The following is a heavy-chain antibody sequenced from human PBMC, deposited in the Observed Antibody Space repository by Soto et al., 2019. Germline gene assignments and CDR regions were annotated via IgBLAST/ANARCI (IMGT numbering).Heavy chain of an antibody. V-gene: IGHV3-33*01. J-gene: IGHJ6*02. Sequence: HPGGSLRLSCAACGFTFSSYGMHWVRQAPGKGLEWVAVIGYDGSNKYYADSVKGRFTISRDKSKNTLYLQMNSLRAEDTAVYYCARDSNYVSSGYSTFGRYGMDVWRQGTSVTVSS. D-gene: IGHD3-22*01. CDR3: ARDSNYVSSGYSTFGRYGMDV. CDR1: GFTFSSYG. CDR2: IGYDGSNK.